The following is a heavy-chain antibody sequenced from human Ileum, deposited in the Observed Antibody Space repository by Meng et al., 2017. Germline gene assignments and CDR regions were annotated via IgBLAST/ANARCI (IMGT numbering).Heavy chain of an antibody. CDR1: CYTFTSFG. CDR2: ISAYNGNT. Sequence: QVQLVQAGAEVKQPGASVKVFCKASCYTFTSFGIPWVRQAPGHGLEWMGGISAYNGNTNYAHKVQGRVTMTTDTSTSTAYMELRSLRSDDTAVYYCARGWGGAFDPWGQGTLVTVSS. D-gene: IGHD3-16*01. CDR3: ARGWGGAFDP. J-gene: IGHJ5*02. V-gene: IGHV1-18*01.